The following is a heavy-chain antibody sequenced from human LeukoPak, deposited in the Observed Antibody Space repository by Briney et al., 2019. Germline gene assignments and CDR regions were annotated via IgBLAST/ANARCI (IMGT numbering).Heavy chain of an antibody. D-gene: IGHD2-21*02. CDR3: ARDGVVTTRVIDY. CDR2: ISSSGSTI. J-gene: IGHJ4*02. V-gene: IGHV3-11*04. Sequence: GGSLRLSCAASGFTFSDYYMSWIRQAPGKGLEWVSYISSSGSTIYYGDSVKGRFTIPRDHTKNSLYLQMSSLRAEDTAVYYCARDGVVTTRVIDYWGQGTLVTVSS. CDR1: GFTFSDYY.